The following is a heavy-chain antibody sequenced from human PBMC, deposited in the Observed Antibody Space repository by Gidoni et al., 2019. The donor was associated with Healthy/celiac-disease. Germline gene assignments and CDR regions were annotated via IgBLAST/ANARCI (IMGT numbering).Heavy chain of an antibody. D-gene: IGHD6-13*01. J-gene: IGHJ4*02. CDR2: ICYDGSNK. Sequence: QVQLVESGGGVVQPGRSLRLSCAASGFTFSSYGMHWVRQAPVKGLEWVAVICYDGSNKYDADSVKGRFTISRDNSKNTLYLQMNSLRAEDTAVYYCARGLGIEAAAPPLYWGQGTLVTVSS. V-gene: IGHV3-33*01. CDR3: ARGLGIEAAAPPLY. CDR1: GFTFSSYG.